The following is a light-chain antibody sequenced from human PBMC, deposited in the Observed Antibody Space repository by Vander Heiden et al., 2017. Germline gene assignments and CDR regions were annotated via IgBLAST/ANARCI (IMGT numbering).Light chain of an antibody. Sequence: QSALTQPASVSGSPGQSITFSCTGTSSAVGTYKLVSWFQHHPGKAPKLIIYEVNKRPSGVSYRFSASKSGNTASLTISGLQTEDEADYYCCSYAGTSSYVFGSGTKVTVL. V-gene: IGLV2-23*02. CDR3: CSYAGTSSYV. CDR2: EVN. CDR1: SSAVGTYKL. J-gene: IGLJ1*01.